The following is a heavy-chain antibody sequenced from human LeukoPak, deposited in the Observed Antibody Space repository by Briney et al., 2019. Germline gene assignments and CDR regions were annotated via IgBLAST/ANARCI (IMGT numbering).Heavy chain of an antibody. CDR2: ISYDGSNK. D-gene: IGHD3-22*01. V-gene: IGHV3-30*04. Sequence: GRSLRLSCAASGFTFSSYAMHWVRQAPGKGLEWVAVISYDGSNKYYADSVRGRFTISRDNSKNTLYLQMNSLRAEDTAVYYCARANADSSGYYPFDYWGQGTLVTVSS. CDR1: GFTFSSYA. J-gene: IGHJ4*02. CDR3: ARANADSSGYYPFDY.